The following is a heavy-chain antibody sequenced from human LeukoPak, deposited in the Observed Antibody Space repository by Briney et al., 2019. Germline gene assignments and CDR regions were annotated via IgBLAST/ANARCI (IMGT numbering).Heavy chain of an antibody. V-gene: IGHV4-39*07. CDR1: GGSISSSSYY. CDR3: AKDQYGYSYGKNAFDI. J-gene: IGHJ3*02. CDR2: IYYSGST. D-gene: IGHD5-18*01. Sequence: SSETLSLTCTVSGGSISSSSYYWGWIRQPPGKGLEWIGSIYYSGSTYYNPSLKSRVTISVDTSKNQFSLKLSSVTAADTAVYYCAKDQYGYSYGKNAFDIWGQGTMVTVSS.